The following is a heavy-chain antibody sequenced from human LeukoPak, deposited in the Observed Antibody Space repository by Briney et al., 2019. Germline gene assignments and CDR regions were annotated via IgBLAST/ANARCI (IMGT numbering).Heavy chain of an antibody. CDR3: AREVIIRGVTHFDY. J-gene: IGHJ4*02. CDR2: IYDSGT. CDR1: GGSISTYF. D-gene: IGHD3-10*01. V-gene: IGHV4-4*07. Sequence: SETLSLTCTVSGGSISTYFWSWIRQPAGKGLEWIGRIYDSGTNYNPSLKSRVTVSADTSKNQFSLKLSSVTAADTAVYFCAREVIIRGVTHFDYWGQGALVTVSS.